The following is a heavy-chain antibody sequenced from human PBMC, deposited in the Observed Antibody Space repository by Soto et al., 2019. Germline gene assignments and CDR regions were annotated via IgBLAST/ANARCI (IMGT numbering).Heavy chain of an antibody. CDR3: VKDEGIEAMDV. CDR2: ITSSGSYV. V-gene: IGHV3-21*01. J-gene: IGHJ6*02. Sequence: GGSLRLSCVTSGFTFSRNTINWVRQAPGKGLEWVASITSSGSYVYYADSVKGRFSASRDNAKNSLSLQMDSLRPDDTAIYFCVKDEGIEAMDVWGQGTTVNVSS. D-gene: IGHD3-3*02. CDR1: GFTFSRNT.